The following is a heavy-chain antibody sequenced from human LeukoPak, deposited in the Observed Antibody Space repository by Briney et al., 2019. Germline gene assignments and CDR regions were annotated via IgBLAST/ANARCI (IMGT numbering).Heavy chain of an antibody. CDR3: ARSGDYYYGMDV. V-gene: IGHV1-69*13. D-gene: IGHD2-15*01. CDR1: GGTFSSYA. J-gene: IGHJ6*01. CDR2: IIPIFGTA. Sequence: GASVTVSCKASGGTFSSYAISWVRQAPGQGLEWMGGIIPIFGTANYAQKFQGRVTITADESTSTAYMELSSLRSEDTAVYYCARSGDYYYGMDVGGQGPRSPSPQ.